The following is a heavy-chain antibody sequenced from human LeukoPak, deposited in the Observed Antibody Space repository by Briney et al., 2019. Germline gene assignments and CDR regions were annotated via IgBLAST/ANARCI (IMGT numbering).Heavy chain of an antibody. D-gene: IGHD3-10*01. CDR2: IRYDGSNK. V-gene: IGHV3-30*02. CDR1: GFTFSSYG. CDR3: AKDLKWFGELLSSGFDY. J-gene: IGHJ4*02. Sequence: RGSLRLSCAASGFTFSSYGMHWVRQAPGKGLEWVAFIRYDGSNKYYADSVKGRFTISRDNSKNTLYLQMNSLRAEDTAVYYCAKDLKWFGELLSSGFDYWGQGTLVTVSS.